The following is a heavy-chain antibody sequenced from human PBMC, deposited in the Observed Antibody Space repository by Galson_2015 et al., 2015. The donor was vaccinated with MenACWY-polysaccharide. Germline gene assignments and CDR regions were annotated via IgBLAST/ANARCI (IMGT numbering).Heavy chain of an antibody. CDR2: TYWGGDK. CDR1: GFSVTATGVG. D-gene: IGHD1-26*01. Sequence: PALVNPTQTLSLPCTFSGFSVTATGVGVGWIRQPPGKAPEWLQPTYWGGDKRSRPSLGARLTITQDTSRDQVVPTMTDMDPVDTATYYCVRLLGGVSFDSWGQGTL. CDR3: VRLLGGVSFDS. J-gene: IGHJ4*02. V-gene: IGHV2-5*02.